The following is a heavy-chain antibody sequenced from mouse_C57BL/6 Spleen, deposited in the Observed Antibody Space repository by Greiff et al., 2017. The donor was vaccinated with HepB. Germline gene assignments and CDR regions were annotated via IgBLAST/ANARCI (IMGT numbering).Heavy chain of an antibody. D-gene: IGHD2-4*01. V-gene: IGHV1-80*01. Sequence: QVQLQQSGAELVKPGASVKISCKASGYAFSSYWMNWVKQRPGKGLEWIGQIYPGDGDTNYNGKFKGKATLTSDKSSSTAYMQLSSLTSEDSAVYFCARSGYDYDEDYFDYWGQGTTLTVSS. J-gene: IGHJ2*01. CDR1: GYAFSSYW. CDR3: ARSGYDYDEDYFDY. CDR2: IYPGDGDT.